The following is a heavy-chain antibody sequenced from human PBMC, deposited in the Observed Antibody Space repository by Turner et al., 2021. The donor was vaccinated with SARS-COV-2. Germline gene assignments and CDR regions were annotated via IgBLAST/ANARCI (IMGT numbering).Heavy chain of an antibody. V-gene: IGHV3-9*01. Sequence: EVQLVESGGVLVQPGRSLRLSCAASGFTFDDYAMHWVRKAPGKGLEWVAVISWNSDSIGYAGYVKGRFTISRDNAKNSLYLQMNSLRAEDTALYYCAKDSGVDYTGTLGSWGQGTLVTVSS. CDR3: AKDSGVDYTGTLGS. J-gene: IGHJ5*02. CDR1: GFTFDDYA. D-gene: IGHD2-8*02. CDR2: ISWNSDSI.